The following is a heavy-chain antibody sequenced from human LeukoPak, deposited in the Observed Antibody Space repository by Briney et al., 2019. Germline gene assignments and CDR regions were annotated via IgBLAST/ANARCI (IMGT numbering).Heavy chain of an antibody. CDR1: GGSISSYY. CDR3: ARDLGGMTTVTLFGY. CDR2: IYYSGST. Sequence: SETLSLTCTVSGGSISSYYWSWIRQPPGKGLEWIGYIYYSGSTNYNPSLKSRVTISVDTSKNQFSLKLSSVTAADTAVYYCARDLGGMTTVTLFGYRGQGTLVTVSS. J-gene: IGHJ4*02. V-gene: IGHV4-59*01. D-gene: IGHD4-11*01.